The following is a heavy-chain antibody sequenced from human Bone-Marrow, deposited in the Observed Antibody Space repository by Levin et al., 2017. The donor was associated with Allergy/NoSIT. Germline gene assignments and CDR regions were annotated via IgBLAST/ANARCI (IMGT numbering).Heavy chain of an antibody. J-gene: IGHJ4*02. D-gene: IGHD2-2*01. V-gene: IGHV1-2*02. CDR2: INPYSGGT. CDR3: ARGLVTN. Sequence: ASVKVSCKASGYTFTGYLMHWVRQAPGQGLEWMGWINPYSGGTNYAQKFQGRVTMTRDTSISTAYMELSSLRSDDTAIYYCARGLVTNWGQGTLVTVSS. CDR1: GYTFTGYL.